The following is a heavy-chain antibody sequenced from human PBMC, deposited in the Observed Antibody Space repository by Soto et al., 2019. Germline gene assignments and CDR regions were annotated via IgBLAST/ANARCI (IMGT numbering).Heavy chain of an antibody. CDR3: ARGTVTSGRWFGP. CDR1: ASTFTGYT. D-gene: IGHD4-17*01. Sequence: QEQLVQSGAEVKKPGSSVKVSCKASASTFTGYTINWVRQAPGQGLEWMGWISTFNGNTKYAGNFEGRVTMTTNTSTTTAYMELTSLTFDDTAVYFCARGTVTSGRWFGPWGQGTLVSVSS. J-gene: IGHJ5*02. CDR2: ISTFNGNT. V-gene: IGHV1-18*04.